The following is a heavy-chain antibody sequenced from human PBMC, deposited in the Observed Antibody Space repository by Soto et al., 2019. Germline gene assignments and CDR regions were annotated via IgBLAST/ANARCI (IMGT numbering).Heavy chain of an antibody. CDR3: ARHRAVAGMPDYYYDMDV. CDR1: GYSFSSYW. V-gene: IGHV5-51*01. D-gene: IGHD6-19*01. J-gene: IGHJ6*02. CDR2: VHPGNSGT. Sequence: GESLKISCKGSGYSFSSYWIGWVRQMPGKGMEWMGIVHPGNSGTKYSSSFQGQVTISADKSISTAYLQWSSLKASDTAMYYCARHRAVAGMPDYYYDMDVWGQGTTVTVSS.